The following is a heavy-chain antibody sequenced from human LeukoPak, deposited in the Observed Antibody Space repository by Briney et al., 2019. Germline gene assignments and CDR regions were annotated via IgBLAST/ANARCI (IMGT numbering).Heavy chain of an antibody. CDR2: ISYDGSNK. V-gene: IGHV3-30*18. J-gene: IGHJ4*02. CDR3: AKKSGSYVFDY. D-gene: IGHD1-26*01. Sequence: GGSLRLSCAASGFTFSSYGMPWVRQAPGKGLEWVAVISYDGSNKYYADSVKGRFTISRDNSKNTLYLQMNSLRAEDTAVYYCAKKSGSYVFDYWGQGTVVTVSS. CDR1: GFTFSSYG.